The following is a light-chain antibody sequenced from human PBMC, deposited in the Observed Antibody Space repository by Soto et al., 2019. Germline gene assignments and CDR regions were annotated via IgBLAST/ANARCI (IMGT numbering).Light chain of an antibody. CDR3: QQYNNWLT. J-gene: IGKJ4*01. CDR1: QSVSSN. CDR2: GAS. V-gene: IGKV3-15*01. Sequence: IVLTQSPSTLSLSPGESSTLSCRARQSVSSNLAWYQQKPGQAPRLLIDGASTRATGIPARFSGSGSGTEFTLTISSLQSEDFAVYYCQQYNNWLTFGGGTKVDIK.